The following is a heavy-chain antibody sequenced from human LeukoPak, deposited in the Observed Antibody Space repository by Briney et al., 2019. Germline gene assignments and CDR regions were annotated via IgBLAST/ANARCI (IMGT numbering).Heavy chain of an antibody. CDR2: ISGSGGST. J-gene: IGHJ4*02. CDR3: AREPHYDSSGYYFDY. Sequence: GGSLRLSCSASGFTFSSYAMSWVRQAPGKGLEWVSAISGSGGSTYYADSVKGRFTISRDNSKNTLYLQMNSLRAEDTAVYYCAREPHYDSSGYYFDYWGQGTLVTVSS. V-gene: IGHV3-23*01. CDR1: GFTFSSYA. D-gene: IGHD3-22*01.